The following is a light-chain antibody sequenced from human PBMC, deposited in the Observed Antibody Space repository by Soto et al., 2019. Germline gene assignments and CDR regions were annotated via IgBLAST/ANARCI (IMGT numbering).Light chain of an antibody. V-gene: IGKV1-27*01. CDR1: QGISKY. Sequence: DIQMTQSPSSLSASVGDRVTITCRASQGISKYLAWYQQKPGKVPKLLIYAASTLQSGVPSRISGSGSGTDFTLTISSLQPEDVVTYYCLKYNSAPLTFGGGTKLEIK. CDR3: LKYNSAPLT. J-gene: IGKJ4*01. CDR2: AAS.